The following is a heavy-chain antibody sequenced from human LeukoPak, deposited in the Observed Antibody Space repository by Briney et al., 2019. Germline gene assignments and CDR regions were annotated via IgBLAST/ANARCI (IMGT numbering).Heavy chain of an antibody. D-gene: IGHD3/OR15-3a*01. J-gene: IGHJ4*02. CDR3: AKGGLGPWTGFFDY. V-gene: IGHV3-30*18. CDR2: ISYDGSNK. Sequence: PGGSLRLSCAASGFTFSSYGMHWVRQAPGKGLEWVAVISYDGSNKYYADSVKGRFTISRDNSKNTLYLQMNSLRAEDTAVYYCAKGGLGPWTGFFDYWGQGTLVTVSS. CDR1: GFTFSSYG.